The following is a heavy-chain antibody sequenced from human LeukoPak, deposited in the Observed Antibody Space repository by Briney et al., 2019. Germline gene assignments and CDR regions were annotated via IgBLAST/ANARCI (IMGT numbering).Heavy chain of an antibody. J-gene: IGHJ6*03. Sequence: GASVKVSCKVSGYTLTELSMHWVRQAPGKGLEWMGGFDPEDGETIYAQKFQGRVTMTEDTSTDTAYMELSSLRSEDAAVYYCARDPGGGYYYYMDVWGKGTTVTVSS. CDR3: ARDPGGGYYYYMDV. D-gene: IGHD3-16*01. CDR2: FDPEDGET. V-gene: IGHV1-24*01. CDR1: GYTLTELS.